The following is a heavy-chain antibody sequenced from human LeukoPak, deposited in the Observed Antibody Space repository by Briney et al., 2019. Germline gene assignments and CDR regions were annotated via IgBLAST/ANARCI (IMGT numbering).Heavy chain of an antibody. J-gene: IGHJ3*02. D-gene: IGHD4-23*01. CDR3: ARDPMTTVVHDAFDI. V-gene: IGHV4-59*11. CDR1: GGSISSHY. CDR2: IYYSGST. Sequence: SETLSLTCTVSGGSISSHYWSWIRQPPGKGLEWIGCIYYSGSTNYNPSLKSRVTISVDTSKNQFSLKLSSVTAADTAVYYCARDPMTTVVHDAFDIWGQGTMVTVSS.